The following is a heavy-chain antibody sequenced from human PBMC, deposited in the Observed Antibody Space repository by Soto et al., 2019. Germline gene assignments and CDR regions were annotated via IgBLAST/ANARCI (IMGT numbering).Heavy chain of an antibody. D-gene: IGHD5-12*01. CDR1: GGSISSGGYY. V-gene: IGHV4-31*03. CDR3: ARAPEDSGYDYNWFDP. J-gene: IGHJ5*02. CDR2: IYYSGST. Sequence: QVQLQESGPGLVKPSQTLSLTCTVSGGSISSGGYYWSWIRQHPGKGLEWLGYIYYSGSTYYNPARKSRVTRSVETFKNQSSLTLSSVTAAETAVYYCARAPEDSGYDYNWFDPWGQGTLVTVSS.